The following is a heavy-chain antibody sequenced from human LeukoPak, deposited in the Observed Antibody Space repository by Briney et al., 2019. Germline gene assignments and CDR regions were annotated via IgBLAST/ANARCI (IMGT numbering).Heavy chain of an antibody. J-gene: IGHJ5*02. CDR3: ASVRGYSSGWYASGFDP. CDR2: IYHSGST. Sequence: SGTLSPTCAVSGGSISSSNWWSWVRQPPGKGLEWIGEIYHSGSTNYNPSLKSRVTISSDTSKNQFSLKLTSVTAADTAVYYCASVRGYSSGWYASGFDPWGQGTLVTVSS. CDR1: GGSISSSNW. D-gene: IGHD6-19*01. V-gene: IGHV4-4*02.